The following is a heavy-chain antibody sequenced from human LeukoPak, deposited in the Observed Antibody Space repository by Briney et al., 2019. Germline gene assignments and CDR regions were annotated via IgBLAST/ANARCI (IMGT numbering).Heavy chain of an antibody. CDR1: GGSISSGDYY. CDR3: ARPYYYDSRIDP. D-gene: IGHD3-22*01. CDR2: MYYSGST. V-gene: IGHV4-30-4*01. J-gene: IGHJ5*02. Sequence: PSETLSLTCTASGGSISSGDYYWSWIRQPPGKGLEWIAYMYYSGSTYYNPSLKSRVTMSADTSKNQLSLKLSSVTAADTAVYYCARPYYYDSRIDPWGQGILATVSS.